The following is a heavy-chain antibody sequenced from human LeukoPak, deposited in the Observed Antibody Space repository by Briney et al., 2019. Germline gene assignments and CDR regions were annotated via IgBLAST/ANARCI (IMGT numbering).Heavy chain of an antibody. J-gene: IGHJ4*02. V-gene: IGHV4-39*01. CDR2: IYYSGST. D-gene: IGHD5-18*01. CDR3: ARVTAISLDFDY. CDR1: GGSISSSSYY. Sequence: SETLSLTCTVSGGSISSSSYYWGWLRQPPGKGLEWIGSIYYSGSTYYNPSLKSRVTISVDTSKNQFSLKLSSVTAADTAGYYCARVTAISLDFDYWGQGTLVTVSS.